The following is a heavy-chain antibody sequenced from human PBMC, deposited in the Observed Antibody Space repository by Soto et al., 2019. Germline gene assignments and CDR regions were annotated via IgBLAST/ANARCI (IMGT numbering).Heavy chain of an antibody. V-gene: IGHV1-2*04. Sequence: ASVKVSCKASGYTFTGYYMHWVRQAPGQGLEWMGWINPNSGGTNYAQKFQGWVTMTRDTSISTAYMELSRLRSDDTAVYYCASSDFWSGYIYYYYGMDVWGPGTPVTVSS. CDR1: GYTFTGYY. D-gene: IGHD3-3*01. CDR3: ASSDFWSGYIYYYYGMDV. CDR2: INPNSGGT. J-gene: IGHJ6*02.